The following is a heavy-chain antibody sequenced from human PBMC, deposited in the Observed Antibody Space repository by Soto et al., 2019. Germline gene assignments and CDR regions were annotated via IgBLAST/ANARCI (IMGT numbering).Heavy chain of an antibody. CDR1: GFSLSTSGMC. J-gene: IGHJ6*02. Sequence: SGPTLVNPTQTLTLACTFSGFSLSTSGMCVSWIRQPPGKALEWLALIDWDDDKYYSTSLKTRLTISKDTSKNQVVLTMTNMDPVDTATYYCARIYSSGGDYYYYYGMDVWGQGTTVTVSS. V-gene: IGHV2-70*01. D-gene: IGHD3-22*01. CDR3: ARIYSSGGDYYYYYGMDV. CDR2: IDWDDDK.